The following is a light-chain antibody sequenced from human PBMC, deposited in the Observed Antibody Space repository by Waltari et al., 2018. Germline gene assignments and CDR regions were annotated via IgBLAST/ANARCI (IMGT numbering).Light chain of an antibody. J-gene: IGKJ2*01. Sequence: ERVMTQSPATLSVSPGETATLSCRASQSASTNLAWYQQKAGQDPRLLIYDASIRATGVPARFSGSGAGTEFTLTITGLQSEDFAVYYCQQYNNWLYTFGQGTKLEIK. V-gene: IGKV3-15*01. CDR2: DAS. CDR3: QQYNNWLYT. CDR1: QSASTN.